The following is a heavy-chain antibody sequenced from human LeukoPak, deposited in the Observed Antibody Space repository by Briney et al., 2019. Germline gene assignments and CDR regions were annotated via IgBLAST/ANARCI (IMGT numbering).Heavy chain of an antibody. D-gene: IGHD1-1*01. CDR3: AKDFAHWNPGY. CDR2: INSEGSST. Sequence: GGSLRLSCAASGFTFSYYWMHWVRQAPGKGLVWVSRINSEGSSTTYADSVKGRFTISRDNAKNTLYLEMNSLRAEDTAVYYCAKDFAHWNPGYWGQGTLVTVSS. J-gene: IGHJ4*02. CDR1: GFTFSYYW. V-gene: IGHV3-74*01.